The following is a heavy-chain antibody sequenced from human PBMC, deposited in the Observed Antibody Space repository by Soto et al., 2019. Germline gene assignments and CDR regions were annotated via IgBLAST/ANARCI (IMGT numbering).Heavy chain of an antibody. D-gene: IGHD6-13*01. J-gene: IGHJ6*02. CDR3: TAMGIAAAEPYYYYGMDV. CDR1: GFTFSNAW. Sequence: GGSLRLSCAASGFTFSNAWMNWVRQAPGKGLEWVGRIKSKTDGGTTDYAAPVKGRFTISRDDSKNTLYLQMNSLKTEDTAVYYCTAMGIAAAEPYYYYGMDVWGQGTTVTVSS. CDR2: IKSKTDGGTT. V-gene: IGHV3-15*07.